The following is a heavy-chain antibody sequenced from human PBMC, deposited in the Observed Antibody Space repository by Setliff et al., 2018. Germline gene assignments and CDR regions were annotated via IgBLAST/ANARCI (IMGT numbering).Heavy chain of an antibody. CDR2: ISISGGDT. CDR1: GFTFNSYG. CDR3: AKGSVPIVGTTYSFDY. Sequence: GGSLRLSCAASGFTFNSYGMSWVRQAPGKGLEWVSIISISGGDTYYADSVKGRFTISRDNSKNTLYLQMNSLRAEDTAVYYCAKGSVPIVGTTYSFDYWGQGTQVTVSS. D-gene: IGHD1-26*01. V-gene: IGHV3-23*01. J-gene: IGHJ4*02.